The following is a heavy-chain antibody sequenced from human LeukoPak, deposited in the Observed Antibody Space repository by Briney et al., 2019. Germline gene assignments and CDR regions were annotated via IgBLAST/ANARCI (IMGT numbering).Heavy chain of an antibody. J-gene: IGHJ6*03. CDR3: AKEGWYGSSWYGVNYYYYMDV. D-gene: IGHD6-13*01. V-gene: IGHV3-23*01. CDR2: ISGSGGST. Sequence: GGSLRLSCAASGFTFSSYAMSWVRQAPGKGLEWVSAISGSGGSTYYADSVKGRFTISRDNSKNTLYLQMNSLRAEDTAVYYCAKEGWYGSSWYGVNYYYYMDVWGKGTTVTVSS. CDR1: GFTFSSYA.